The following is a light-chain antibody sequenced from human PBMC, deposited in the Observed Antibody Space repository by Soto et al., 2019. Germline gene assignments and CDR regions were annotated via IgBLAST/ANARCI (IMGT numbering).Light chain of an antibody. J-gene: IGLJ2*01. Sequence: QSVLTQPASVSGSPGQSITISCTGTSSDVGGYNYVSWYQQHPGKAPKLMLYDVSNRPSGVSNRFSGSKSGNTASLTISGLQAEDEADYYCSSYTSITTYVVFGGGTKLTV. CDR3: SSYTSITTYVV. V-gene: IGLV2-14*01. CDR1: SSDVGGYNY. CDR2: DVS.